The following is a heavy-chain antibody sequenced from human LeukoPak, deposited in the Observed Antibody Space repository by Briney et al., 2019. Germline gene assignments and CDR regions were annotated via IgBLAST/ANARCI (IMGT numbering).Heavy chain of an antibody. D-gene: IGHD6-19*01. CDR3: ARVMYSSGWSRRGDYFGMDV. CDR1: GGSFSGYY. Sequence: PSETLSLTCAVHGGSFSGYYWNWIRQPPGKGLEWIGEITHSGSTKYNPSLKSRVTISVDTSKNQFSLRLSSATAADTAVYYCARVMYSSGWSRRGDYFGMDVWGQGTTVTVSS. V-gene: IGHV4-34*01. J-gene: IGHJ6*02. CDR2: ITHSGST.